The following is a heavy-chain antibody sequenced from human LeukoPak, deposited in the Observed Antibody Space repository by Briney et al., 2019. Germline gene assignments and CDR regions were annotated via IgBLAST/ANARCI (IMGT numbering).Heavy chain of an antibody. CDR2: INHSGST. V-gene: IGHV4-34*01. CDR1: GGSFSGYY. D-gene: IGHD2-2*01. Sequence: PSETLSLTCAVYGGSFSGYYWSWIRQPPGKGLEWIGEINHSGSTNYNTSLKSRVTISVDTSKNQFSLKLSSVTAADTAVYYCARLGWGCSSTSCPNWFDPWGQGTLVTVSS. J-gene: IGHJ5*02. CDR3: ARLGWGCSSTSCPNWFDP.